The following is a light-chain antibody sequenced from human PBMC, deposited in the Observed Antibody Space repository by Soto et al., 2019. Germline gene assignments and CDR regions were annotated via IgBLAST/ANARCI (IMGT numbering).Light chain of an antibody. Sequence: EIVLTQSPATLSLSPGERATLSCRTSQSVSSYLAWYQQKPGQPPTLLIFDASNRATGIPARFSGSGSGTDFTLTISSLEPEDFAVYHCLQRYNWPLTFGQGTRLEI. V-gene: IGKV3-11*01. CDR2: DAS. CDR3: LQRYNWPLT. J-gene: IGKJ5*01. CDR1: QSVSSY.